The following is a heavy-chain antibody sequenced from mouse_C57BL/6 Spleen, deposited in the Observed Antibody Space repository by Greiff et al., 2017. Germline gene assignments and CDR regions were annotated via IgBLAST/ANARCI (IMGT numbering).Heavy chain of an antibody. CDR1: GYTFTSYW. V-gene: IGHV1-52*01. D-gene: IGHD2-1*01. Sequence: VQLQQPGAELVRPGSSVKLSCKASGYTFTSYWMHWVKQRPIQGLEWIGNIDPSDSETHYNQKFKDKATLAVDKSSSTAYMQLSSLTSEDSAVYYCARYGNYLDYWGQGTTLTVSS. J-gene: IGHJ2*01. CDR3: ARYGNYLDY. CDR2: IDPSDSET.